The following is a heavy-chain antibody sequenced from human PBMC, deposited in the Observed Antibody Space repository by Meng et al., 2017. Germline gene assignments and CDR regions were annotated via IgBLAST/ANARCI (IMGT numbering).Heavy chain of an antibody. CDR3: GTGGDYYSFHY. V-gene: IGHV3-74*02. CDR2: ISGDGSST. D-gene: IGHD1-26*01. Sequence: VQLVESGGGLVKPGGSLRLSCAASGLNFNSYWMHWVRQAPGKGLVWVSRISGDGSSTIYAESVKGRFTISRDNAKNTLYLQMNSLRGEDTAVYYCGTGGDYYSFHYWGQGTLVTVSS. J-gene: IGHJ4*02. CDR1: GLNFNSYW.